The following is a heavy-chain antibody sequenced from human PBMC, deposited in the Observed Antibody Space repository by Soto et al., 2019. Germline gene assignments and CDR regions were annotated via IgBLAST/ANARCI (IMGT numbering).Heavy chain of an antibody. CDR2: ISGSGDTT. CDR3: ARRRKLGMDV. J-gene: IGHJ6*02. V-gene: IGHV3-23*01. Sequence: EVQLLESGGGLVQPGGSLRLSCAASGFTFSSYAMSWVRQAPGKGLEWVSGISGSGDTTYYADSVKGRFTISRDNSKNTLYVQMNSLRAEDTAVYHCARRRKLGMDVWGQGTTVTVSS. CDR1: GFTFSSYA.